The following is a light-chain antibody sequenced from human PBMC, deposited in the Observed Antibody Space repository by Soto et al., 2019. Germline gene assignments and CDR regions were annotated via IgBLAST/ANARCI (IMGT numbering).Light chain of an antibody. CDR1: QSVSSF. Sequence: EIVMTQSPATLSLSPGERATLSCRASQSVSSFFAWYQQKPGQSPRLLIHGASTRAPGFPARFSGSGSGTDFTLTISRLEPEDFAVYYCQQYGSSSITFGQGTRLEIK. CDR2: GAS. V-gene: IGKV3-20*01. J-gene: IGKJ5*01. CDR3: QQYGSSSIT.